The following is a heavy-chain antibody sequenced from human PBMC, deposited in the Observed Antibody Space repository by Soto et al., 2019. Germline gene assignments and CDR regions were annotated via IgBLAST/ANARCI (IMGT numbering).Heavy chain of an antibody. CDR1: GFIFSTYV. CDR3: AKDPVVVIDTNDY. Sequence: GGSLRLSCAASGFIFSTYVMSWVRQAPGKGLEWVSAISASGSSTYYADSVKGRFTISRDNSKNTLYLQMNSLRAEDTAVYYCAKDPVVVIDTNDYWGQGTLVTVSS. CDR2: ISASGSST. D-gene: IGHD2-21*01. V-gene: IGHV3-23*01. J-gene: IGHJ4*02.